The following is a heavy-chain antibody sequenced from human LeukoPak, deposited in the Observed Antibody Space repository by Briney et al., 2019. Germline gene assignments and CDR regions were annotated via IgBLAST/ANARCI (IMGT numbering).Heavy chain of an antibody. D-gene: IGHD2-15*01. CDR1: GASIRGYY. V-gene: IGHV4-34*01. CDR3: ASRGYCSGGSCYRLPGSFDY. J-gene: IGHJ4*02. Sequence: PSETLSLTCSVSGASIRGYYWSWVRQSPGKGLEWIGEINHSGSTNYNPSLKSRVTISVDTSKNQFSLKLSSVTAADTAVYYCASRGYCSGGSCYRLPGSFDYWGQGTLVTVSS. CDR2: INHSGST.